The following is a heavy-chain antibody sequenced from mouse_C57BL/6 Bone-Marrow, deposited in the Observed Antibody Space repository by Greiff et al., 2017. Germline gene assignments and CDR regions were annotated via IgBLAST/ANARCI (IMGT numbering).Heavy chain of an antibody. V-gene: IGHV1-4*01. Sequence: VQLQQSGAELARPGASVKMSCKASGYTFTSYTMHWVKQRPGQGLEWIGYINPSSGYTKYNQKFKDKATLTADKSSSTAYMQLSSLTSADSAVYYCARSVYSNYGAWFAYWGQGTLVTVSA. CDR1: GYTFTSYT. CDR2: INPSSGYT. J-gene: IGHJ3*01. CDR3: ARSVYSNYGAWFAY. D-gene: IGHD2-5*01.